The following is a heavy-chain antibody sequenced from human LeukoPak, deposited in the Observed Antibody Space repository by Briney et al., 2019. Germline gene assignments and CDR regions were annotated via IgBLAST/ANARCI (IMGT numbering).Heavy chain of an antibody. V-gene: IGHV4-39*07. CDR3: AGGGWYFDY. CDR2: IYYSGST. Sequence: PSETLSLTCTVSGGSISSSSYYWGWIRPPPGKGLEWIGSIYYSGSTYYNPSLKSRVTISVDTSKKQFSLKLSSVTAADTAVYYWAGGGWYFDYWGQGTLVTVSS. D-gene: IGHD2-15*01. CDR1: GGSISSSSYY. J-gene: IGHJ4*02.